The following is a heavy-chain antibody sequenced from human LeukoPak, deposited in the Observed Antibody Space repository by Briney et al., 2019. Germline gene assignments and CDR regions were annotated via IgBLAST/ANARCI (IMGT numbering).Heavy chain of an antibody. Sequence: SVKVSCKASGGTFSSYAISWVRQAPGQGLEWMGGIIPIFGTANYAQKFQGRVTITADESTSTAYMELSSLRSEDTAVYYCARVARYKNYGDYELYWYFDLWGRGTLVTVSS. D-gene: IGHD4-17*01. CDR1: GGTFSSYA. CDR2: IIPIFGTA. J-gene: IGHJ2*01. CDR3: ARVARYKNYGDYELYWYFDL. V-gene: IGHV1-69*13.